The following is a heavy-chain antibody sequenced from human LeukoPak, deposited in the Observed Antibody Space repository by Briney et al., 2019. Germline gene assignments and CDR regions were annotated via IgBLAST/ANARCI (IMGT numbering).Heavy chain of an antibody. D-gene: IGHD4-17*01. CDR3: TRVPISTTARGYFDY. CDR1: GGXVSSGSYY. CDR2: IYYSGST. J-gene: IGHJ4*02. Sequence: SETLSLTCIVSGGXVSSGSYYWSWIRQPPGKGLEWLGYIYYSGSTTYNPSLKSRVTISVDMSKNKFSLKLSSVTAADTAVYYCTRVPISTTARGYFDYWGQGTLVTVSS. V-gene: IGHV4-61*01.